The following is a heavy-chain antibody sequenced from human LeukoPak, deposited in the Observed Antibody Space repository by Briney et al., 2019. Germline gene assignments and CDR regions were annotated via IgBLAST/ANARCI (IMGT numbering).Heavy chain of an antibody. D-gene: IGHD3-3*01. V-gene: IGHV3-23*01. CDR3: SRCGGTTMGYHYYGNDV. CDR2: ISGSGGST. Sequence: GGSLRLSCAASGFTFSSYAMSWVRQAPGKGLEWVSAISGSGGSTYYADSVKGRFTISRDNSKNTLYLQMNSLRAEDTAVYYCSRCGGTTMGYHYYGNDVWGQGTTVTVSS. CDR1: GFTFSSYA. J-gene: IGHJ6*02.